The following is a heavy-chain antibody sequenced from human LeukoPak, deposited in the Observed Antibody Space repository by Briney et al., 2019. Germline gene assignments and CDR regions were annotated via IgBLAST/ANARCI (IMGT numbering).Heavy chain of an antibody. J-gene: IGHJ5*02. D-gene: IGHD3-10*01. Sequence: GGSLRLSCAASGFTFSSYAMSWVRQAPGKGLEWVSTISGSSGSTDYADSVKGRFTISRDNSKNTLYLQMNSLRAEDTAVYYCCLWFNNWFDPWGQGTLVTVSS. CDR3: CLWFNNWFDP. CDR2: ISGSSGST. CDR1: GFTFSSYA. V-gene: IGHV3-23*01.